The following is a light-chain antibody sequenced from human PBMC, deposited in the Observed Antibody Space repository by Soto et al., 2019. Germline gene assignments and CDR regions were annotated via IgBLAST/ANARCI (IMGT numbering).Light chain of an antibody. CDR2: GAS. CDR1: QSVDIN. V-gene: IGKV3-15*01. Sequence: EIVLTQSPATLSVSPGERFTLSCRASQSVDINLAWYQQKPGQAPRLLIYGASTRATDMSGTFSGRGSGTEFTLTINNLRPEDFAVYYCQQYRGLPRTFGQGTKVEIK. CDR3: QQYRGLPRT. J-gene: IGKJ1*01.